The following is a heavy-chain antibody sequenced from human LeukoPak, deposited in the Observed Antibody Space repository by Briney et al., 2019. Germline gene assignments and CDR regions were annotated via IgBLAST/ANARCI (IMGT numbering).Heavy chain of an antibody. CDR3: ARGSNSDY. D-gene: IGHD5-24*01. Sequence: ASVKVSCKSSGYTFTGYYMRCVRQAPGQGLEWMGWINPNSGGTNYVHKFRGRVTMTRDTSISTAYMELSRLTSDDTAVYYCARGSNSDYWGQGTLVTVSS. J-gene: IGHJ4*02. CDR2: INPNSGGT. V-gene: IGHV1-2*02. CDR1: GYTFTGYY.